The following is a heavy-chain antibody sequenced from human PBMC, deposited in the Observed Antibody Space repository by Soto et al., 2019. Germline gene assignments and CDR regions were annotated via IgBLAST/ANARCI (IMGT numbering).Heavy chain of an antibody. V-gene: IGHV5-51*01. CDR2: IYPSDSDT. CDR3: ARPKITYYHGSGSLYYYYGMDV. CDR1: GYNFAGYW. D-gene: IGHD3-10*01. Sequence: PGESLKISCKGSGYNFAGYWIAWVRQMPGKGLELMGIIYPSDSDTRYRPSFQGQVTISADKSISSAYLQWSSLKASDTAMYYCARPKITYYHGSGSLYYYYGMDVWGQGTTVTVSS. J-gene: IGHJ6*02.